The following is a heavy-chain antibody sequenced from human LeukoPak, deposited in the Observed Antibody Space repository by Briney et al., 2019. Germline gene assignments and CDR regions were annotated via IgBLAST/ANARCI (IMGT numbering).Heavy chain of an antibody. CDR1: GFTLSDHY. D-gene: IGHD3-10*01. V-gene: IGHV3-72*01. Sequence: PGGSLRLSCAASGFTLSDHYIDWVRQAPGKGLEWVGRSRNEANAYTTDYAASVKGRFTISRDESKNSLYLQMNSLKTEDTAVYYCARVNGVYWYFDLWGRGTLVTVSS. J-gene: IGHJ2*01. CDR2: SRNEANAYTT. CDR3: ARVNGVYWYFDL.